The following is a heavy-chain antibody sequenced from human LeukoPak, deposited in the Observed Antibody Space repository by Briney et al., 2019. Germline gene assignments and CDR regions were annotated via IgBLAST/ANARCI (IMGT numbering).Heavy chain of an antibody. J-gene: IGHJ4*02. D-gene: IGHD6-19*01. Sequence: SETLSLTCAVYGGSFSGYYWSWIRQPPGKGLEWIGEINHSGSTNYNPSLKSRVTISVDTSKNQFSLKLSSVTAADTAVYYCARGRRPVAGTLRPFDYWGQGTLVTVSS. CDR3: ARGRRPVAGTLRPFDY. CDR2: INHSGST. V-gene: IGHV4-34*01. CDR1: GGSFSGYY.